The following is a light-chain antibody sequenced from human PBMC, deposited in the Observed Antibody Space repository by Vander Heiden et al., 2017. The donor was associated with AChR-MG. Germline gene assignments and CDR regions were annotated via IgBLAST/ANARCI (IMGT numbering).Light chain of an antibody. J-gene: IGKJ2*01. CDR1: QSVSSSY. V-gene: IGKV3-20*01. CDR2: GAS. Sequence: DIVLPHSPGTLSLSPGERATLSCRASQSVSSSYLAWYQQKPGQAPRLLIYGASSRAAGIPDRFSGSGSGTDFTLTISRLEPEDVAVYYCQQYGSSPYTFGQGTKLEIK. CDR3: QQYGSSPYT.